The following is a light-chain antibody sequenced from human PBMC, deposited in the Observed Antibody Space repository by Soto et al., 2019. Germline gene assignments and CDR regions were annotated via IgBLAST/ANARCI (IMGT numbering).Light chain of an antibody. J-gene: IGLJ2*01. V-gene: IGLV1-40*01. CDR2: DNS. CDR3: QSYDNRLSGVV. CDR1: SSNIGAGYD. Sequence: QSALTQPPSVSGAPGQRVTISCTGSSSNIGAGYDVHWYQQLPGTAPKLLMYDNSNRPSGVPDRFSGSKSGTSASLALTGLQAEDEADYYCQSYDNRLSGVVFGGGTKLTVL.